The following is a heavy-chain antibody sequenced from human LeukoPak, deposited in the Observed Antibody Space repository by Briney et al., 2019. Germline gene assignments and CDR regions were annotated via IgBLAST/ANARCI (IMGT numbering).Heavy chain of an antibody. Sequence: GGSLRLSCAASGFTVSSNYMTWVRQAPGKGLEWVSVIYSGGSTYYADSVKGRFTISRDNSKNTLYLQMNSLRAEDTAVYYCAKVGGIAVKLIDYWGQGTLVTVSS. J-gene: IGHJ4*02. CDR2: IYSGGST. D-gene: IGHD6-19*01. CDR3: AKVGGIAVKLIDY. CDR1: GFTVSSNY. V-gene: IGHV3-66*01.